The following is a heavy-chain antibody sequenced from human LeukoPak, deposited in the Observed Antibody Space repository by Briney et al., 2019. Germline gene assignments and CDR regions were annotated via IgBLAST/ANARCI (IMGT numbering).Heavy chain of an antibody. D-gene: IGHD5-24*01. Sequence: PGGSLRLSCAASGFTVSSNYMSWVRQAPGKGLEWVSVIYSGGSTYYADSVMGRFTISRDNSKNTLYLQMNSLRAEDTAVYYCARLSATSAHFDYWGQGTLVTVSS. CDR2: IYSGGST. CDR3: ARLSATSAHFDY. J-gene: IGHJ4*02. CDR1: GFTVSSNY. V-gene: IGHV3-66*01.